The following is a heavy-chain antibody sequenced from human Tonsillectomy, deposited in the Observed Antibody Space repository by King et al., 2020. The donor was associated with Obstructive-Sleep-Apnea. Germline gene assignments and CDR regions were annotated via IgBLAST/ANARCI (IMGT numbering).Heavy chain of an antibody. CDR2: VNPNSGDT. CDR3: ARDNNNNWWGSSYY. CDR1: GYTFTDYY. Sequence: QLVQSGAEVKNPGASVKVSCKASGYTFTDYYVHWVRQAPGQGLECMGGVNPNSGDTDYAQQFQGRVTMTRDTSISTTYMELTRLGSDDTAMYYCARDNNNNWWGSSYYWGQGTLVTVSS. V-gene: IGHV1-2*02. D-gene: IGHD1-1*01. J-gene: IGHJ4*02.